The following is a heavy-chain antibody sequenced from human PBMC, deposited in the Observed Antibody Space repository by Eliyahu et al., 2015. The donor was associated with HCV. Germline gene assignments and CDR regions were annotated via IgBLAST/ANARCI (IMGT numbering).Heavy chain of an antibody. J-gene: IGHJ5*02. D-gene: IGHD6-19*01. V-gene: IGHV4-61*02. Sequence: IRQPAGKGLEWIGRLSATGRSNYNPSLKSRVTISVDTSKNQFSLNLSSVTAADTAVYYCARDLGGRYSSECWFDPWGQGTLVTVSS. CDR2: LSATGRS. CDR3: ARDLGGRYSSECWFDP.